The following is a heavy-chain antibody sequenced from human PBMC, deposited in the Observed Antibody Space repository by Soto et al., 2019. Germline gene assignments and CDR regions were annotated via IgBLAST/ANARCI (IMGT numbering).Heavy chain of an antibody. V-gene: IGHV3-7*01. CDR2: IKQDEGEK. Sequence: EVQLVESGGDLVQPGGSLRLSCAASGFTFSSYWMSWVRQAPGKGLEWVANIKQDEGEKYYVDAVKGRFTISRDNAKNSLYLQMDSLRVDDTAVYYCARASRWLVREGIDYWGQGTLVIVSS. D-gene: IGHD6-19*01. CDR1: GFTFSSYW. J-gene: IGHJ4*02. CDR3: ARASRWLVREGIDY.